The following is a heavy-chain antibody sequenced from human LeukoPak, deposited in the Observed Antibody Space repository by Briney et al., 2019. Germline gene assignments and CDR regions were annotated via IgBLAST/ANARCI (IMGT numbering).Heavy chain of an antibody. V-gene: IGHV3-30*18. CDR3: AKRDIVATRGYYYYGMDV. CDR2: ISYDGSNK. J-gene: IGHJ6*02. D-gene: IGHD5-12*01. CDR1: GFTFSSYG. Sequence: GRSLRLSCAASGFTFSSYGMHWVRQAPGKGLERVAVISYDGSNKYYADSVKGRFTISRDNSKNTLYLQMNSLRAGDTAVYYCAKRDIVATRGYYYYGMDVWGQGTTVTVSS.